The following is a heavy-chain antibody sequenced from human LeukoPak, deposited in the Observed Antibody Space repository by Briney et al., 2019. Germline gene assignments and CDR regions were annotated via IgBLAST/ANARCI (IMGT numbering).Heavy chain of an antibody. CDR1: GGSISSGGYY. D-gene: IGHD3-16*02. CDR3: ARERITFGGVIVSYGMDV. CDR2: IYYSGST. Sequence: SSETLSLTCTVSGGSISSGGYYWSWIRQHPGKGLEWIGYIYYSGSTYYNPSLKSRVTISVDTSKNQFSLKLSSVTAADTAVYYCARERITFGGVIVSYGMDVWGQGTTVTVSS. J-gene: IGHJ6*02. V-gene: IGHV4-31*03.